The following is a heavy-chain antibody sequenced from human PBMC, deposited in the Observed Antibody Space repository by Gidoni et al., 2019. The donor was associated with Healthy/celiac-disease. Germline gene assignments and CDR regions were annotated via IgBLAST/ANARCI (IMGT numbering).Heavy chain of an antibody. V-gene: IGHV1-69*01. Sequence: QVQLVQSGAEVKKPGSSVKVSCKASGGTFSSYAISWVRQAPGQGLEWMGGIIPIFGTANYAQKFQGRVTITADESTSTAYMELSSLRSEDTAVYYCARDAYYYGSGSYYSVISYFDYWGQGTLVTVSS. J-gene: IGHJ4*02. D-gene: IGHD3-10*01. CDR3: ARDAYYYGSGSYYSVISYFDY. CDR1: GGTFSSYA. CDR2: IIPIFGTA.